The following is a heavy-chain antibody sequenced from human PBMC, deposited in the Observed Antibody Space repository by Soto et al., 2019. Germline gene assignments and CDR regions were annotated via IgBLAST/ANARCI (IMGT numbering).Heavy chain of an antibody. Sequence: GESLKISCKASGYIFNNCWIAWVRQKPCKGLEWMGIIYPGDSETIYSPPLQGQVTISADKSTRTAYLQWSSLKASDTAIYYCARHPYGMDVWGQGTTVTVSS. CDR3: ARHPYGMDV. V-gene: IGHV5-51*01. CDR1: GYIFNNCW. J-gene: IGHJ6*01. CDR2: IYPGDSET.